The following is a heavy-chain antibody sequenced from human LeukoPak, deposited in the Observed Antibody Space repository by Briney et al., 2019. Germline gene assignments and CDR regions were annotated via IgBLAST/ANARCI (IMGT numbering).Heavy chain of an antibody. D-gene: IGHD6-19*01. Sequence: PSETLSLTCTVSGGSISSYYWSWIRQPPGKGLEWIGYIYYSGSTNYNPSLKSRVTISVDTSKNQFPLKLSSVTAADTAVYYCARAEQWLPDYYFDYWGQGTLVTVSS. V-gene: IGHV4-59*01. CDR3: ARAEQWLPDYYFDY. J-gene: IGHJ4*02. CDR2: IYYSGST. CDR1: GGSISSYY.